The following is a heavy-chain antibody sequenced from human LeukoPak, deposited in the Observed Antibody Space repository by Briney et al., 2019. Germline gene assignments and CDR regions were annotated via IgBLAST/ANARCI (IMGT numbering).Heavy chain of an antibody. CDR2: INHSGST. CDR3: ARGRSGLPIS. D-gene: IGHD3-16*01. CDR1: GGSFSGYY. Sequence: SETLSLTCAVYGGSFSGYYWSWIRQPPGKGLEWIGEINHSGSTNYNPSLKSRVTISVDTSKNQLSLKLSSVTAADTAVYYCARGRSGLPISWGQGTLVTVSS. J-gene: IGHJ5*02. V-gene: IGHV4-34*01.